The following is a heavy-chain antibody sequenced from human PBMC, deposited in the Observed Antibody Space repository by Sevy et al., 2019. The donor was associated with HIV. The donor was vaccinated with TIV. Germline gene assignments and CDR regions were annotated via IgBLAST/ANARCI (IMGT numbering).Heavy chain of an antibody. J-gene: IGHJ3*02. CDR3: ARMIGRGGGAFDI. CDR2: ISSSGSTI. Sequence: GGSLRLSCAASGFTFSSYSMNWVRQAPGKGLEWVSYISSSGSTIYYADSVKGRFTISRDNAKNSLYLQMNSLRAEDTAVYYCARMIGRGGGAFDIWGQGTMVTVSS. CDR1: GFTFSSYS. D-gene: IGHD3-10*01. V-gene: IGHV3-48*01.